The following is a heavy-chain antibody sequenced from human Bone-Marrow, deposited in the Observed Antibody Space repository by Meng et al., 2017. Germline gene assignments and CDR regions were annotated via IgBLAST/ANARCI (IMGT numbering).Heavy chain of an antibody. CDR3: ARHKGNSYGYLYFDY. D-gene: IGHD5-18*01. J-gene: IGHJ4*02. V-gene: IGHV4-39*01. CDR1: GGSISDRSYY. Sequence: QLQLQESGSGLAKPSETLSRTCTVSGGSISDRSYYGGWIRQPPGRGLEWIGSIYYFGDTFYSPSLRSRVTISVDTSKNQFSLKLSSVTAADTAVFYCARHKGNSYGYLYFDYWGQGILVTVSS. CDR2: IYYFGDT.